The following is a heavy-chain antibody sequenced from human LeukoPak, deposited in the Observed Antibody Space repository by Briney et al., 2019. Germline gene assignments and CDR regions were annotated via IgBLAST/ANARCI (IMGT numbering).Heavy chain of an antibody. CDR2: ISSSSSYI. Sequence: GSLRLSCAASGFTFSSYSMNWVRQAPGKGLEWVSSISSSSSYIYYADSVKGRFTISRDNAKNSLYLQMNSLRAEDTAVYYCARGLVQLQLIYNWFDPWGQGTLVTVSS. D-gene: IGHD6-13*01. J-gene: IGHJ5*02. CDR1: GFTFSSYS. CDR3: ARGLVQLQLIYNWFDP. V-gene: IGHV3-21*01.